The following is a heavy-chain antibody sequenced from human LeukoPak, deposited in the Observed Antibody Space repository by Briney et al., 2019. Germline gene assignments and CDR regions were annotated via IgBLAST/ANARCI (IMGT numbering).Heavy chain of an antibody. D-gene: IGHD1-1*01. V-gene: IGHV4-31*02. J-gene: IGHJ3*01. CDR1: GDSINRDGYH. CDR2: IHYSGST. Sequence: SETLSLTCTLSGDSINRDGYHWTWIRQHPGKGLEWIGYIHYSGSTSYNPSLQSRVSISLDSSQNQFSLNLHSVTAADTAVYYCARDFTKTAPPDAFDFWGQGTLVIVSS. CDR3: ARDFTKTAPPDAFDF.